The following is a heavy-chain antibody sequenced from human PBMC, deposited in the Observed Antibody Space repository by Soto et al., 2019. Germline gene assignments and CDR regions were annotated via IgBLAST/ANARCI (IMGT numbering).Heavy chain of an antibody. CDR3: ARDRGSYALDY. Sequence: QVQLVQSGAEVKKPGASVKVSCKASGYTFTSYGISWVRQAPGQGLEWMGWISANNGNTNYAQKLQGRVTKTTDTSTSTAYMELRSLRSADTAVYSCARDRGSYALDYWGQGTLVTVSS. D-gene: IGHD1-26*01. CDR2: ISANNGNT. CDR1: GYTFTSYG. V-gene: IGHV1-18*01. J-gene: IGHJ4*02.